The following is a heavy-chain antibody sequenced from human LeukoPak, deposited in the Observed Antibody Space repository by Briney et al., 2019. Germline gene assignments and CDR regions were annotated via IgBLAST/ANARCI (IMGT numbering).Heavy chain of an antibody. CDR2: IYTSGST. CDR1: GYSISSGSY. CDR3: ARDLGDSYGIYYFEY. Sequence: SETLSLTCTVSGYSISSGSYWGWIRQPAGKGLEWIGRIYTSGSTKYNSSLKSRVTMSVDTSKNQFSLKLSSVTAADTAVYYCARDLGDSYGIYYFEYWGQGTLVTVPS. J-gene: IGHJ4*02. D-gene: IGHD5-18*01. V-gene: IGHV4-4*07.